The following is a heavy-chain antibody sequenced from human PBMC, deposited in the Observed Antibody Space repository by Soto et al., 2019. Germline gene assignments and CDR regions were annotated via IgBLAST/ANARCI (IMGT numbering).Heavy chain of an antibody. Sequence: GGSLRLSCAASGFTFSSYGMHWVRQAPGKGLEWVAVISYDGSNKYYADSVKGRFTISRDNSKNTLYLQMNSLRAEDTAVYYCAKDLTAAGNPPYYYGMDVWGQGTTVTVSS. CDR3: AKDLTAAGNPPYYYGMDV. V-gene: IGHV3-30*18. CDR1: GFTFSSYG. CDR2: ISYDGSNK. D-gene: IGHD6-13*01. J-gene: IGHJ6*02.